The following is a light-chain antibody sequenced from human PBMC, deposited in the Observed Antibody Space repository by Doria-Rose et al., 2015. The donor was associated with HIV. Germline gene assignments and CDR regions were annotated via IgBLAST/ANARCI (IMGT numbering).Light chain of an antibody. CDR3: QQYGTSRGT. CDR1: QRVKSSY. V-gene: IGKV3-20*01. J-gene: IGKJ5*01. Sequence: EIVLTQSPGTLSLSPGERATLSCRASQRVKSSYLAWYQQKPGQAPRLLIYDASTRATGIPDRFRGSGSGTDFTLTISRLEPEDVAVYYCQQYGTSRGTFGQGTRPEIK. CDR2: DAS.